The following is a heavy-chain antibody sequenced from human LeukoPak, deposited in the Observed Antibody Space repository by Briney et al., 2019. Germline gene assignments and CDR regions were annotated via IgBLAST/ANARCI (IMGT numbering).Heavy chain of an antibody. CDR3: ARVQILWFGELLYRFDY. D-gene: IGHD3-10*01. CDR1: GGSVSSGSYY. CDR2: IYYSGST. V-gene: IGHV4-61*01. J-gene: IGHJ4*02. Sequence: SETLSLTCTVSGGSVSSGSYYWSWIRQPPGKGLEWIGYIYYSGSTNYNPSLKSRVTISVDTSKNQFSLKLSSVTAADTAVYYCARVQILWFGELLYRFDYWGQGTLVTVSS.